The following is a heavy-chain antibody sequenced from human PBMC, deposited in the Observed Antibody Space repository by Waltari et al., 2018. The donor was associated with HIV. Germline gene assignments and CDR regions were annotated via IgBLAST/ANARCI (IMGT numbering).Heavy chain of an antibody. CDR2: IFYDGRT. Sequence: PALVKPSETLSHTATVSGASISSHYWSWIRQTPGKGLEWIGYIFYDGRTDYNPSLKSRVTLAVDTSKNQFSLNLRSVTTADTAVYYCARGLVPIDFNGMDVWGQGTMVTVSS. V-gene: IGHV4-59*11. D-gene: IGHD3-16*01. J-gene: IGHJ6*02. CDR1: GASISSHY. CDR3: ARGLVPIDFNGMDV.